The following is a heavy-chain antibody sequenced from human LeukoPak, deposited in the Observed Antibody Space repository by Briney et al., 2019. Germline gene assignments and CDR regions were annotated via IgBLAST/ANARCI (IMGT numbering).Heavy chain of an antibody. CDR1: GFTFSSFW. CDR3: ARDRRVGGWGGAFDI. Sequence: GGSLRLSCAASGFTFSSFWMNWVRQAPGKGLEYVANIKQDGSQKYYVDSVKGRFTISRDNTENSLYLQMNYLTADDTAVYYCARDRRVGGWGGAFDIWGQGTKVTVSS. V-gene: IGHV3-7*01. D-gene: IGHD2-21*01. CDR2: IKQDGSQK. J-gene: IGHJ3*02.